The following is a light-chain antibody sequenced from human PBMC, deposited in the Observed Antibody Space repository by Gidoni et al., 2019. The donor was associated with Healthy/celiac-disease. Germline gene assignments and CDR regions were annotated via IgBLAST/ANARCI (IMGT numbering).Light chain of an antibody. V-gene: IGKV1-9*01. Sequence: TQLTQSPSSLSASVGDRVTITCRASQGISSYLAWYQQKPGKAPKLLIYAASTLQSGVPSRFSGSESGTDFTLTISSLQPEDFATYYCQQLNSYPITFGQGTRLEIK. CDR1: QGISSY. CDR3: QQLNSYPIT. CDR2: AAS. J-gene: IGKJ5*01.